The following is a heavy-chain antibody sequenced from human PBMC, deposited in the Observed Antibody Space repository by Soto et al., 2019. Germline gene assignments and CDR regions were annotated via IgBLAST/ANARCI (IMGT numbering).Heavy chain of an antibody. Sequence: QVQLVESGGGVVQPGRSLRLSCAASGFTFSTYGMHWVRQAPGKGLEWVAVISYHGCNKYYADSVKGRFTISRDNSKNTLHLQMNSLRAEDTAVYYCAKDGRWFGDYYYYYMDAWGKGTTVTVSS. CDR1: GFTFSTYG. CDR2: ISYHGCNK. J-gene: IGHJ6*03. D-gene: IGHD3-10*01. CDR3: AKDGRWFGDYYYYYMDA. V-gene: IGHV3-30*18.